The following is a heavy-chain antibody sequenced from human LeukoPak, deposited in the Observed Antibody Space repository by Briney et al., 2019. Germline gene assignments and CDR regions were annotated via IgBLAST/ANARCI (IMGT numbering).Heavy chain of an antibody. V-gene: IGHV1-58*02. Sequence: SVKVSCKASGFTFTSSAMQWVRQARGQRLEWIGWIVVGSGNTNYAQKFQERVTITRDMSTSTAYMELSSLRSEDTAVYYCAAVMLRDYGGNSNYFDYWGQGTLVTVSS. D-gene: IGHD4-23*01. J-gene: IGHJ4*02. CDR1: GFTFTSSA. CDR2: IVVGSGNT. CDR3: AAVMLRDYGGNSNYFDY.